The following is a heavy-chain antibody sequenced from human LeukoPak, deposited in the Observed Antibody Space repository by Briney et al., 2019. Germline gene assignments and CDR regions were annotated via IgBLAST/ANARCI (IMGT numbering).Heavy chain of an antibody. D-gene: IGHD3-3*01. CDR2: ISAYNGNT. V-gene: IGHV1-18*01. CDR3: ARVAGGRIWSGYLHYDCYYYMDV. J-gene: IGHJ6*03. CDR1: GYTFTSYG. Sequence: ASVKVSCKASGYTFTSYGISWVRQAPGQGLEWMGWISAYNGNTNYAQKLQGRVTMTTDTSTSTAYMELRSLRSDDTAVYYCARVAGGRIWSGYLHYDCYYYMDVWGKGTTVTVSS.